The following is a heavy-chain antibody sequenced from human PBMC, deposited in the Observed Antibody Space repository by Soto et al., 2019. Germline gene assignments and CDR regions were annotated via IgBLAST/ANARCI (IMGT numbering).Heavy chain of an antibody. Sequence: QVQLVESGGGVVQPGRSLRLSCAPSGFSFSDFGMHWVRQAPGKGLEWVAAISHDGSIQYYGDSVKGRFSISRDHSNNRLYLQMNNLKVEDSAIYFCAKETRSRAVTATRVNGMDVWGQGATVTVSS. J-gene: IGHJ6*02. CDR3: AKETRSRAVTATRVNGMDV. V-gene: IGHV3-30*18. D-gene: IGHD2-21*02. CDR2: ISHDGSIQ. CDR1: GFSFSDFG.